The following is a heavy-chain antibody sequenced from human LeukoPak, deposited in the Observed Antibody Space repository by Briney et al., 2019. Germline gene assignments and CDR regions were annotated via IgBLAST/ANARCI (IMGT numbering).Heavy chain of an antibody. CDR3: AKFILTGYQGTNWFDP. CDR1: GGSISSYY. V-gene: IGHV4-59*12. CDR2: IYYSGST. J-gene: IGHJ5*02. D-gene: IGHD3-9*01. Sequence: SETLSLTCTVSGGSISSYYWSWIRQPPGKGLEWIGYIYYSGSTNYNPSLKSRVTISVDTSKNQFSLKLSSVTAADTAVYYCAKFILTGYQGTNWFDPWGQGTLVTVSS.